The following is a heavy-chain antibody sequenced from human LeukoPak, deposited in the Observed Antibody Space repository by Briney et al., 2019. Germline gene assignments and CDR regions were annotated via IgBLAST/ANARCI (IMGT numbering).Heavy chain of an antibody. J-gene: IGHJ3*02. CDR3: ARDKYGGNSNAFDI. V-gene: IGHV3-74*01. CDR2: IGTDGSST. D-gene: IGHD4-23*01. CDR1: GFTFSSYW. Sequence: QSGRSLRLSCAASGFTFSSYWMHWVRQVPGKGLLWVSRIGTDGSSTTYADDVKGRFTISRDNAKNTLFLQMSSLRADDTAVYYCARDKYGGNSNAFDIWGQGTLVTVSS.